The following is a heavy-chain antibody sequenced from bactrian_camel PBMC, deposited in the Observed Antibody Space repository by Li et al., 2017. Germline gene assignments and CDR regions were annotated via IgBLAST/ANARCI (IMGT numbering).Heavy chain of an antibody. CDR3: AFAPRVTLWRGFLDADVHKF. D-gene: IGHD7*01. CDR1: GDTSSSSC. V-gene: IGHV3S53*01. CDR2: FDSDGRT. J-gene: IGHJ4*01. Sequence: HVQLVESGGGSVQAGGSLRLSCAASGDTSSSSCMGWFRQGPGKEREGVQAFDSDGRTRYGKIDSVKGRFTISRDNAGPTMYLQMDKLQPEDTARYFCAFAPRVTLWRGFLDADVHKFWGRGTQVTVS.